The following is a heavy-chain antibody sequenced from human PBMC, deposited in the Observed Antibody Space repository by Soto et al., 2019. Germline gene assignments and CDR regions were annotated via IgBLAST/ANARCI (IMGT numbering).Heavy chain of an antibody. CDR1: GFTFSTYT. CDR2: ISGSSYTM. D-gene: IGHD6-19*01. CDR3: ARDRFEQWLDY. J-gene: IGHJ4*02. V-gene: IGHV3-48*01. Sequence: PGGSLRLSCAASGFTFSTYTMNWVRQAPGKGLEWISYISGSSYTMYYADSVRGRFTISRDNAKNSLYLEINSLRAEDTAVYYCARDRFEQWLDYWGQGTPVTVSS.